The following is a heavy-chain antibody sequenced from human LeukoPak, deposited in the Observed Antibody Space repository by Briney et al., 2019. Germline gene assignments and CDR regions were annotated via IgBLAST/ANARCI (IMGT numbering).Heavy chain of an antibody. CDR2: ISSGGGFT. CDR1: GFTFSTYA. D-gene: IGHD2-8*01. CDR3: AKDLRIRAGVPDY. Sequence: PGGSLRLSCAASGFTFSTYAMSWVRQAPGKGLEWVSTISSGGGFTYYSESVKGRFTISRDSSKSTLCLQVNSLRAEDTAVYYCAKDLRIRAGVPDYWGQGTLVTVSS. J-gene: IGHJ4*02. V-gene: IGHV3-23*01.